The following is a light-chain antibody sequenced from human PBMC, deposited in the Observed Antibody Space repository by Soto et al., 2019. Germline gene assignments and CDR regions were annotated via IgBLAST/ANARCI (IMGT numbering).Light chain of an antibody. CDR3: QQRTNWPPFS. V-gene: IGKV3-11*01. Sequence: EIVLTQSPATLSLSPGERATLSCRACQSVNSYLDWFQQKPGQAPRLLIYGASTRAEGIPARFSGSGSGTDFTLTISSLEPEDFAVYYCQQRTNWPPFSFGQGTKLEIK. CDR1: QSVNSY. CDR2: GAS. J-gene: IGKJ2*03.